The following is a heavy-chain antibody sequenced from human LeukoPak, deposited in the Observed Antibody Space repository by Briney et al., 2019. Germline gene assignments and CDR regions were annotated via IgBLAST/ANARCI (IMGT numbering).Heavy chain of an antibody. D-gene: IGHD4-17*01. J-gene: IGHJ4*02. Sequence: PGGSLRLSCAASGFTFGDYAMNWVRQAPGKGLEWLSLISGDGASTDYAESLKGRVAISRDNSKNSLSLQMNSLRAEDTALSYCAKDVDDFGDYVLDHWGQGTLVTVSS. CDR1: GFTFGDYA. CDR3: AKDVDDFGDYVLDH. CDR2: ISGDGAST. V-gene: IGHV3-43*02.